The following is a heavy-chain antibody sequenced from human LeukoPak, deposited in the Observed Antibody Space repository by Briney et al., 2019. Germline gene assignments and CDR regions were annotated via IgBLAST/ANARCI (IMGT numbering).Heavy chain of an antibody. D-gene: IGHD2-15*01. V-gene: IGHV1-69*05. CDR1: GGTFSSYA. CDR2: NIPIFGTA. CDR3: ASSYCSGGSCYGSLYYYYYYMGV. J-gene: IGHJ6*03. Sequence: ASVKVSCKASGGTFSSYAISWVRQAPGQGLEWMGGNIPIFGTANYAQKFQGRVTITTDESTSTAYMELSSLRSEDTAVYYCASSYCSGGSCYGSLYYYYYYMGVWGKGTTVTVSS.